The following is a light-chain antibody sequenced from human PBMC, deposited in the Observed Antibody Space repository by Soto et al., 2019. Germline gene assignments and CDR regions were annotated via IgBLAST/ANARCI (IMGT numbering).Light chain of an antibody. Sequence: EIVLTQSPGTLSLSPGERATLSCRASQSVSSRYLAWYQQKPGQAPRLLISGASTRATGIPDRFSGSGSGTDFTLTISSLEPEDFAVYYCQQRSNWPPLTFGGGTKVEIK. J-gene: IGKJ4*01. CDR1: QSVSSRY. CDR2: GAS. CDR3: QQRSNWPPLT. V-gene: IGKV3D-20*02.